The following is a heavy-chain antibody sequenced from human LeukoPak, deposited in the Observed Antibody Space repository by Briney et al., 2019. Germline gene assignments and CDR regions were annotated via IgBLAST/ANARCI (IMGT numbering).Heavy chain of an antibody. J-gene: IGHJ6*03. V-gene: IGHV4-38-2*02. Sequence: SETLSLTCTVSGYSISSGYYWSWIRQPPGKGLEWIGEINHSGSTNYNPSLKSRVTISVDTSKNQFSLKLSSVTAADTAVYYCARGHSYSWWLRLDFYYYMDVWGKGTTVTISS. D-gene: IGHD5-12*01. CDR2: INHSGST. CDR1: GYSISSGYY. CDR3: ARGHSYSWWLRLDFYYYMDV.